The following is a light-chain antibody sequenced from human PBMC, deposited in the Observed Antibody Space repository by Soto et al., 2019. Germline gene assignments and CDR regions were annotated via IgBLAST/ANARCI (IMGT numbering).Light chain of an antibody. J-gene: IGLJ1*01. V-gene: IGLV2-14*01. Sequence: QSVLTQPASVSGSPGQSITVSCTGTRSDVGGYNYVSWYQQHPGKAPKLIIYEVSNRPSGVSYRFSGSKSGNTASLTISGLQAEDEADYYCSSYTSSNTLPYVFGSGTKVTVL. CDR2: EVS. CDR1: RSDVGGYNY. CDR3: SSYTSSNTLPYV.